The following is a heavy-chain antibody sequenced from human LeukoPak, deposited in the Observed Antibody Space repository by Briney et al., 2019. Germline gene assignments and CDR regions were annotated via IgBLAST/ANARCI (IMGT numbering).Heavy chain of an antibody. D-gene: IGHD6-13*01. Sequence: SETLSLTCTVSGGSLSSYYWSWIRQPPGKGLEWIGYIYYSGSTNYNPSLKSRLTISVDTSKNQFSLKLSSVTAADTAVYYCARVGIRAAAQANFDYWGQGALATVSS. J-gene: IGHJ4*02. V-gene: IGHV4-59*01. CDR2: IYYSGST. CDR1: GGSLSSYY. CDR3: ARVGIRAAAQANFDY.